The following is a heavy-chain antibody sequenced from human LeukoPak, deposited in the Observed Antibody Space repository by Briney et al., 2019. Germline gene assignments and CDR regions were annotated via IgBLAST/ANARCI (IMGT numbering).Heavy chain of an antibody. CDR1: GFTFSSYG. J-gene: IGHJ4*02. CDR3: ARDIAVAGNYDY. D-gene: IGHD6-19*01. CDR2: IWYDGSNK. Sequence: GGSLRLSCAASGFTFSSYGMHWVRQAPGKGLEWVAVIWYDGSNKYYADSVKGRFTISRDNSKNTLYLQMNSLRAEDTAVYYCARDIAVAGNYDYWVQGTLVTVSS. V-gene: IGHV3-33*01.